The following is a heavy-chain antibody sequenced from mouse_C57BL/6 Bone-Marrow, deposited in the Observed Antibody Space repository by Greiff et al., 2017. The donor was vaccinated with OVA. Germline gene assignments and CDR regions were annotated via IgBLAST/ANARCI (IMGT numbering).Heavy chain of an antibody. D-gene: IGHD2-12*01. Sequence: DVHLVESGGGLVQPGGSLSLSCAASGFTFTDYYMSWVRQPPGKALEWLGFIRNKANGYTTEYSASVKGRFTISRDNSQSILYLQMNALRAEDSATYYCARYGNAVPYSPFAYWGQGTLVTVSA. CDR1: GFTFTDYY. CDR3: ARYGNAVPYSPFAY. CDR2: IRNKANGYTT. J-gene: IGHJ3*01. V-gene: IGHV7-3*01.